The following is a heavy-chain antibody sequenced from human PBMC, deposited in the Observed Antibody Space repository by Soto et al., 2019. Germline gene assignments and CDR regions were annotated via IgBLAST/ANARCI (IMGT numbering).Heavy chain of an antibody. Sequence: LSLSCAAPGFTFSTTDMSWVRQPPGKGMEWVSTIYGDGRTTYYADSVRGRFSISRDNSKNKVYRQMNSLRAEDTAVYYCASRVPSVKYYLVIDFWGQGALVTVSS. D-gene: IGHD3-10*01. CDR2: IYGDGRTT. V-gene: IGHV3-23*01. CDR3: ASRVPSVKYYLVIDF. CDR1: GFTFSTTD. J-gene: IGHJ4*02.